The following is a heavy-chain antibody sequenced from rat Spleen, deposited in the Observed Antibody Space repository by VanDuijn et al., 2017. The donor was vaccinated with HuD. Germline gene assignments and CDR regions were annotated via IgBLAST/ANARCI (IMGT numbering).Heavy chain of an antibody. J-gene: IGHJ2*01. Sequence: EVQLVESGGGLVQPGRSLKLSCAASGFTFSNYYMAWVRQAPKKGLEWVASISYEGSSTYYGDSVKGRFTISRDNAKSTLYLQMDSLRSEDTATYYCARHSPIIRGTRYFDYWGQGVRVTVSS. CDR3: ARHSPIIRGTRYFDY. D-gene: IGHD4-3*01. CDR2: ISYEGSST. CDR1: GFTFSNYY. V-gene: IGHV5-22*01.